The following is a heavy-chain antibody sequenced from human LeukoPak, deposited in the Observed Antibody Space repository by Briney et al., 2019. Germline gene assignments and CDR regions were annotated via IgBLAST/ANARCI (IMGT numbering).Heavy chain of an antibody. V-gene: IGHV3-23*01. J-gene: IGHJ4*02. D-gene: IGHD3-22*01. CDR3: AKDANYYDSSGYLIPFDY. CDR1: GFTFSRFA. Sequence: GGSLRLSCSASGFTFSRFAMTWVRHLPGRGLEWVSSISGNGHQTYYADSVKGRFSVSRDTSKNILYLQMDSLRADDSALYYCAKDANYYDSSGYLIPFDYWGQGTLVTVSS. CDR2: ISGNGHQT.